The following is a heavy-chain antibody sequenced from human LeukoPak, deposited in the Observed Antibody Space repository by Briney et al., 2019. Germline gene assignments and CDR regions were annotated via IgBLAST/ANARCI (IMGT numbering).Heavy chain of an antibody. CDR1: GVSISDYH. CDR2: FSYSGST. D-gene: IGHD1-26*01. J-gene: IGHJ4*02. V-gene: IGHV4-59*01. Sequence: KPSETLSLTCSVSGVSISDYHWIWIRQPPAKGLEWMGYFSYSGSTWYNPSLKSRVTMSVDTSKNQFSLRLNSVAAADTAVYYCARMYSGTSYYFDFWGQGTLVTVSS. CDR3: ARMYSGTSYYFDF.